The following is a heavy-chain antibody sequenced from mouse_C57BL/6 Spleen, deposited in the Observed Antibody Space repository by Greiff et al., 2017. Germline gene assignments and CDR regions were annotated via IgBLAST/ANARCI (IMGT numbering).Heavy chain of an antibody. CDR2: ISSGGSYT. J-gene: IGHJ1*03. V-gene: IGHV5-6*01. Sequence: VESGGDLVKPGGSLKLSCAASGFTFSSYGMSWVRQTPDKRLEWVATISSGGSYTYYPDSVKGRFTISRDNAKNTLYLQMSSLKSEDTAMYYCARPITTRYFDVWGTGTTVTVSS. D-gene: IGHD1-1*01. CDR3: ARPITTRYFDV. CDR1: GFTFSSYG.